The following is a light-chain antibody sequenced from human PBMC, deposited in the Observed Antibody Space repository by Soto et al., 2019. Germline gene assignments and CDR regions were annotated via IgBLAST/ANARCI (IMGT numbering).Light chain of an antibody. V-gene: IGLV2-14*01. CDR3: CSYTSSTTYV. J-gene: IGLJ1*01. CDR1: SSDVGAYNF. Sequence: QSALTQPASVSGSPGQSITISCTGTSSDVGAYNFVSWYQQHPGKAPKLMISEVSDRPSGVSNRFSGSKSGNTASLTISGLQAEDEADYYCCSYTSSTTYVFGSGTKVTVL. CDR2: EVS.